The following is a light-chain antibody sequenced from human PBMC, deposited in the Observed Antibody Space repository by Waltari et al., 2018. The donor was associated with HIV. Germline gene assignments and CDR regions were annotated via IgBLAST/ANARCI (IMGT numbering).Light chain of an antibody. V-gene: IGKV2-28*01. CDR1: QTLRSSGGFTY. Sequence: DIALTQSPRIEAVAPGEQAFISCKSNQTLRSSGGFTYLDWFLQKSGQSPHLLIYLSSSRASGVPARFSGRGSGTDFTLIITDVEPEDVGVYYCMQTLQTPFTFGQGTKLEL. J-gene: IGKJ2*01. CDR3: MQTLQTPFT. CDR2: LSS.